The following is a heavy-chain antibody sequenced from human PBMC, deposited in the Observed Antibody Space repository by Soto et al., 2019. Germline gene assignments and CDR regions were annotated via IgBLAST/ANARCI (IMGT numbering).Heavy chain of an antibody. CDR1: GFTFSSYG. CDR2: ISYDGSNK. CDR3: AKGALWFGESSLDP. Sequence: QVQLVESGGGVVQPGRSLRLSCVASGFTFSSYGMHWVCQAPGKGLEWVAVISYDGSNKYYADSVKGRFTISRDNSKNTLYLQMNGLRAEDTAVYYCAKGALWFGESSLDPWGQGTLVTVSS. J-gene: IGHJ5*02. V-gene: IGHV3-30*18. D-gene: IGHD3-10*01.